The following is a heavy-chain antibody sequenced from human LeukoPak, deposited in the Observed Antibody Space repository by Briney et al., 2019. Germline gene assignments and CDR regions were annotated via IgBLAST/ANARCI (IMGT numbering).Heavy chain of an antibody. V-gene: IGHV5-51*01. CDR3: ARGKYYFDSSGYFPSWFDP. J-gene: IGHJ5*02. Sequence: GESLKISCKGSGYSLTSYWIGWVRQMPGKGLEWMGIIYPGDSDTRYSPSFQGQVTISADKSISTAYLQWSSLKASDTAMYYCARGKYYFDSSGYFPSWFDPWGQGTLVTVSS. CDR1: GYSLTSYW. D-gene: IGHD3-22*01. CDR2: IYPGDSDT.